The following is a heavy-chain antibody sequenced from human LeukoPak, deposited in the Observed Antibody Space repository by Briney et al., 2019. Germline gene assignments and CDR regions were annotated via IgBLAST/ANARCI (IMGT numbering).Heavy chain of an antibody. CDR1: GFTFSSYA. Sequence: GGSLRLSCAASGFTFSSYAMSWVRQAPGKGLEWVSAISGSGGSTYYADSVKGRFTITRDNSKNTLYLQMNSLRAEDTAVYYCARDFWSGYYDYWGQGTLVTVSS. D-gene: IGHD3-3*01. J-gene: IGHJ4*02. CDR3: ARDFWSGYYDY. CDR2: ISGSGGST. V-gene: IGHV3-23*01.